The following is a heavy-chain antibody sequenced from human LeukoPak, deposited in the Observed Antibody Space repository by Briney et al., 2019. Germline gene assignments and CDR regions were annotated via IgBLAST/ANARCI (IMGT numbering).Heavy chain of an antibody. Sequence: GESLLISCQCSGYIFTSYWISWVRQMPGKGLEWMGRIDPSDSYTNFRPSFQGRVTISADKSISTAYLQWSSLKASDTAMYYCARLDYGDDFDYWGQGTLVTVSS. J-gene: IGHJ4*02. CDR3: ARLDYGDDFDY. CDR2: IDPSDSYT. CDR1: GYIFTSYW. D-gene: IGHD4-17*01. V-gene: IGHV5-10-1*01.